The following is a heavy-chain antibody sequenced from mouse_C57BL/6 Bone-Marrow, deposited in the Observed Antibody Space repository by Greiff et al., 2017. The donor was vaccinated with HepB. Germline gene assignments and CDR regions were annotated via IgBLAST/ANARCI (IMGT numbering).Heavy chain of an antibody. V-gene: IGHV1-72*01. CDR2: IDPNSGGT. D-gene: IGHD1-1*01. Sequence: QVQLQQSGAELVKPGASVKLSCKASGYTFTSYWMHWVKQRPGRGLEWIGRIDPNSGGTKYNEKFKSKATLTVDKPSSTAYMQLSSLTSEDSAVYYCARHLFITTVVATKDYAMDYWGQGTSVTVSS. CDR3: ARHLFITTVVATKDYAMDY. J-gene: IGHJ4*01. CDR1: GYTFTSYW.